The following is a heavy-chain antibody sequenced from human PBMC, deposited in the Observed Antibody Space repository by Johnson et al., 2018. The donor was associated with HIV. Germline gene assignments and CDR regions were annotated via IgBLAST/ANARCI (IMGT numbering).Heavy chain of an antibody. J-gene: IGHJ3*02. CDR2: IYSGGST. D-gene: IGHD3-22*01. V-gene: IGHV3-66*02. CDR1: GFTVSSNY. CDR3: AKAHYDSSGLGGAFDI. Sequence: VQLVESGGGVVRPGGSLRLSCAGSGFTVSSNYMSWVRQAPGKGLEWVSVIYSGGSTYYADSLKGRFTISREDAKNSLYLQMNSLRREDTALYYCAKAHYDSSGLGGAFDIWGQGTMVTVSS.